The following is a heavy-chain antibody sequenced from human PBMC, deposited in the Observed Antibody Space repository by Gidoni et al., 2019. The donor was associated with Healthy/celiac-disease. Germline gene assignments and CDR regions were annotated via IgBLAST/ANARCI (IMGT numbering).Heavy chain of an antibody. CDR2: IYPCDSDT. D-gene: IGHD4-4*01. CDR1: GYSFTSYW. V-gene: IGHV5-51*03. Sequence: VQLVQSGAAGKKPGESLKISGKGSGYSFTSYWIGWVRQMPGKGLEWMGIIYPCDSDTRSSPSFQGQVTISADKSISTAYLQWSSLKASHTAIYYCARLGVTTWPVDYWGQGTLVPVSS. CDR3: ARLGVTTWPVDY. J-gene: IGHJ4*02.